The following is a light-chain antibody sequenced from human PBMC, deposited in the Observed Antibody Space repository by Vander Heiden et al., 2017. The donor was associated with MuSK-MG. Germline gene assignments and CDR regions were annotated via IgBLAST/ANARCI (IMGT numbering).Light chain of an antibody. CDR3: QQSDSAPYT. CDR1: HSINNY. V-gene: IGKV1-39*01. J-gene: IGKJ2*01. CDR2: TAS. Sequence: DIQMTQSPSSPSASVGDRVTITCRASHSINNYLNWFQQKSGKAPELLIYTASNLQSGVPSRFSGSGSGTEFTLTINSLQSEDSAIYFCQQSDSAPYTFGQGTKLQIK.